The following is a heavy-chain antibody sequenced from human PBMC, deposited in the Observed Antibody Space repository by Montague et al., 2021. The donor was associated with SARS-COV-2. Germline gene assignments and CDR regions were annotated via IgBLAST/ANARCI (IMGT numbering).Heavy chain of an antibody. CDR3: ARLRDGVVPSPILGVGPFYSSYHLRV. CDR2: INHGRST. J-gene: IGHJ6*01. Sequence: SETLSLTCAVHGSSYSGYYWNWIRQSPGKGLEWIGEINHGRSTKFSPALKCRLTISTDKTKNQFSRKLTSVAAADTAVYYCARLRDGVVPSPILGVGPFYSSYHLRVWGSGSPVTGS. D-gene: IGHD3-10*01. V-gene: IGHV4-34*01. CDR1: GSSYSGYY.